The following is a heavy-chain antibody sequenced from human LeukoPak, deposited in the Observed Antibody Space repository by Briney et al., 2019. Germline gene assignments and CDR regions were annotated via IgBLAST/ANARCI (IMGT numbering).Heavy chain of an antibody. D-gene: IGHD5-18*01. CDR2: ISWDGGST. Sequence: TGGSLRLSCAASGFTFDDYTMHWVRQAPGKGLEWVSLISWDGGSTYYADSVKGRFTISRDNSKNSLYLQMNSLRTEDTALYYCAKDREGYSYGYFDYWGQGTLVTVSS. V-gene: IGHV3-43*01. CDR3: AKDREGYSYGYFDY. J-gene: IGHJ4*02. CDR1: GFTFDDYT.